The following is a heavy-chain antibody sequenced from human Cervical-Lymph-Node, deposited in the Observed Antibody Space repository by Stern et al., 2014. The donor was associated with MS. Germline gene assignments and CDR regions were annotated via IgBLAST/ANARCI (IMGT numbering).Heavy chain of an antibody. Sequence: VQLVESGAEVKKPGSSVKVSCKASGGTFISYAISWVRQAPGQGLEWMGGIIPILGKPNYAQKSQGRVTISADESTTTVYMELSSLRSEDTALYYCTRDRRHIDTIGGYFFDKWGQGTMVTVSS. V-gene: IGHV1-69*01. D-gene: IGHD2-21*01. CDR2: IIPILGKP. J-gene: IGHJ4*02. CDR3: TRDRRHIDTIGGYFFDK. CDR1: GGTFISYA.